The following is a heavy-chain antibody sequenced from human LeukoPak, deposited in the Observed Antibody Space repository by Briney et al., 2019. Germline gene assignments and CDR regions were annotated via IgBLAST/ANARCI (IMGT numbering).Heavy chain of an antibody. CDR3: ASGGTGYSYD. CDR2: ISSDGSTT. Sequence: GGSLRLSCAASGFTFRNYWMHWVRQAPGKGLVWVSRISSDGSTTNYADSVKGRFTIPRDNAKNALSLQMNSLRAEDTAVYYCASGGTGYSYDWGQGTLVTVSS. CDR1: GFTFRNYW. J-gene: IGHJ4*02. V-gene: IGHV3-74*01. D-gene: IGHD5-18*01.